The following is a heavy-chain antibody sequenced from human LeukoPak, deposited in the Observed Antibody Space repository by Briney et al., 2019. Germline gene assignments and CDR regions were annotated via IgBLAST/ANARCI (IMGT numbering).Heavy chain of an antibody. V-gene: IGHV4-38-2*01. CDR2: IYHSGST. CDR3: ARVGCSSTSCYVPYYMDV. CDR1: GYSISSGYY. D-gene: IGHD2-2*01. Sequence: PSETLSLTCAVSGYSISSGYYWGWIRQPPGKGLEWIGSIYHSGSTYYNPSLKSRVTISVDTSKNQFSLKLSSVTAADTAVYYCARVGCSSTSCYVPYYMDVWGKGTTVTVSS. J-gene: IGHJ6*03.